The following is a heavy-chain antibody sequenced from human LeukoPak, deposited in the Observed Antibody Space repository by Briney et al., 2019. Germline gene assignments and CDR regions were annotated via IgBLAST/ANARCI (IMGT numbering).Heavy chain of an antibody. V-gene: IGHV3-43D*04. CDR2: ISWDGYST. J-gene: IGHJ6*04. D-gene: IGHD3-10*01. Sequence: GGSLRLSCAASGLTFDDYAMHWVRQTPGKGLEWVSLISWDGYSTYYADSVKGRFTISRDNSKNSLYLQMNSLRAEDTALYYCAKVFYGSGSYGTNYYGMDVWGKGTTVTVSS. CDR3: AKVFYGSGSYGTNYYGMDV. CDR1: GLTFDDYA.